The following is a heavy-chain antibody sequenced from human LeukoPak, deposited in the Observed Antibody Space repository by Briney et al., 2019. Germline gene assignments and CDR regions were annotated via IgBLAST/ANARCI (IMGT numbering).Heavy chain of an antibody. J-gene: IGHJ4*02. D-gene: IGHD3-22*01. Sequence: SETLSLTCTVSGGSISSYYWSWIRQPPGKGLEWIGYIYYSGSTNYNPSLKSRVTISVDTSKNQFSLKLSSVTAADTAVYYCAGLYYDEAFWGQGTLVTVSS. CDR2: IYYSGST. CDR1: GGSISSYY. V-gene: IGHV4-59*01. CDR3: AGLYYDEAF.